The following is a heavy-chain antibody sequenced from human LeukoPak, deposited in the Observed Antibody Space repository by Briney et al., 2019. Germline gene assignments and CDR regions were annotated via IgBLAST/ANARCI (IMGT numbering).Heavy chain of an antibody. J-gene: IGHJ5*02. Sequence: GGSLRLSCAASGFTFSSYGMHWVRQAPGKGLEWVAFIRYDGSNKYYADSVKGRFTISRDNSKNTLYLQMNSLRAEDTAVYYYAKDLPSEFEAVVVVAATLPWFDPWGQGTLVTVSS. D-gene: IGHD2-15*01. V-gene: IGHV3-30*02. CDR3: AKDLPSEFEAVVVVAATLPWFDP. CDR2: IRYDGSNK. CDR1: GFTFSSYG.